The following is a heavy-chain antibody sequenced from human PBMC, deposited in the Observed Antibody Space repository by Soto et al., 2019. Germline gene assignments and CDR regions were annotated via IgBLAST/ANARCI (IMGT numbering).Heavy chain of an antibody. V-gene: IGHV4-34*01. CDR3: ATANWSHHYFDP. D-gene: IGHD1-1*01. CDR2: INHSGST. J-gene: IGHJ5*02. Sequence: SETLSLTCAVYGVSFSGYYWSWLRQPPGKGLEWIGEINHSGSTNYNPSLKSRVTISVDTSKNQFSLKVTSVTAADTAVYYCATANWSHHYFDPWGQGTLVTVSS. CDR1: GVSFSGYY.